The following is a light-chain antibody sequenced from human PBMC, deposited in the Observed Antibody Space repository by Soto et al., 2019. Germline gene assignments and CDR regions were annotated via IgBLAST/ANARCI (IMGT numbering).Light chain of an antibody. CDR1: RSDVGGYNY. J-gene: IGLJ1*01. CDR2: DVS. Sequence: QSALTQPASVSGSPGQSITISCTGTRSDVGGYNYVSWYQQHPGKAPKLMIYDVSNRPSGVSNRFSGSKSGNTASLTISGLQAEDEADYYCSSYTSSSPYVFGTGTKLTVL. V-gene: IGLV2-14*01. CDR3: SSYTSSSPYV.